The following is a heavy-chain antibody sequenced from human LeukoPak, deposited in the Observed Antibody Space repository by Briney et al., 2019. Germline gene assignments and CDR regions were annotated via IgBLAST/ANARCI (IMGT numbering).Heavy chain of an antibody. J-gene: IGHJ4*02. CDR2: ISYDGSNK. V-gene: IGHV3-30-3*01. CDR3: ARDRGAVDY. CDR1: GFTFSSYA. Sequence: GGSLRLSCAASGFTFSSYAMHWVRQAPGKGLEWVAVISYDGSNKYYADSVKGRFTISRDNARNLLFLQMNSLRAEDTALYYCARDRGAVDYWGQGTLVTVSS.